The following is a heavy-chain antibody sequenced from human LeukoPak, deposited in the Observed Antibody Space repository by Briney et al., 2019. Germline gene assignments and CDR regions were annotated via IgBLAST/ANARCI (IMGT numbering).Heavy chain of an antibody. Sequence: SETLSLTCTVSGGSISSSSYYWGWIRQPPGKGLEWIGNIYYSGSTYYNPSLESRVTISVDTSKNQFSLKLSSVTAADTAVYYCARCSGYDSYYYYYYMDVWGKGTTVTVSS. CDR2: IYYSGST. D-gene: IGHD5-12*01. CDR1: GGSISSSSYY. V-gene: IGHV4-39*07. CDR3: ARCSGYDSYYYYYYMDV. J-gene: IGHJ6*03.